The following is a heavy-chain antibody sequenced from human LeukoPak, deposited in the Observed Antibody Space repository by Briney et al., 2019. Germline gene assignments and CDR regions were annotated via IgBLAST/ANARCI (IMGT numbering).Heavy chain of an antibody. V-gene: IGHV4-34*01. CDR2: INHSGST. D-gene: IGHD1-26*01. Sequence: SETLSLICAVYGGSFSGYYWSWIRQPPGKGLEWIGEINHSGSTNYNPSLKSRVTISIDTSKNQFSLKLSSVTAADTAVYYCARIRSRKWGFDYWGQGTLVTVSS. J-gene: IGHJ4*02. CDR3: ARIRSRKWGFDY. CDR1: GGSFSGYY.